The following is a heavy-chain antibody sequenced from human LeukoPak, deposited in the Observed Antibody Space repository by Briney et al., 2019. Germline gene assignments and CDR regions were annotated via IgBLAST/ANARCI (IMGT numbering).Heavy chain of an antibody. J-gene: IGHJ4*02. V-gene: IGHV1-69*05. CDR2: IIPIFGTA. CDR3: ARDRVEYSYAHNFEY. D-gene: IGHD5-18*01. CDR1: GGTFSSYA. Sequence: SVKVSCKASGGTFSSYAISWVRQAPGQGLEWMGRIIPIFGTANYAQKFQGRVTITTDESTSTAYMELSSLRSEDTAVYYCARDRVEYSYAHNFEYWGQGTLVTVSS.